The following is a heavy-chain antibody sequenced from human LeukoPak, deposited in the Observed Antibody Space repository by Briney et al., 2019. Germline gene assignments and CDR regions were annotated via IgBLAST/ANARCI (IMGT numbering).Heavy chain of an antibody. V-gene: IGHV1-18*01. CDR2: TGVFNGNR. CDR3: GRDWDWHVQF. CDR1: GYTFIRYG. D-gene: IGHD1-26*01. J-gene: IGHJ4*02. Sequence: ASVKVSCKTSGYTFIRYGFSWVRQAPGQGLEWIGWTGVFNGNRNYAKSVQGRITLTADTSTNTTYMELRSLTSDDTAVYFCGRDWDWHVQFWGQGTLITVSS.